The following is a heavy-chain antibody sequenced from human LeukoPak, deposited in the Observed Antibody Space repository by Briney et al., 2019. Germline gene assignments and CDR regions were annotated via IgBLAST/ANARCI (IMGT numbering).Heavy chain of an antibody. CDR2: ISGRGDTM. V-gene: IGHV3-48*03. Sequence: GGSLRLSCAASGFPFSSYEMNWVRQAPGKGLERVSHISGRGDTMYYADSVKGRFTISRDNAKNSLFLQMNSLRAEDTAAYYCAREDHSSDSNYYYYGMDVWGQGTTVTVSS. CDR1: GFPFSSYE. J-gene: IGHJ6*02. CDR3: AREDHSSDSNYYYYGMDV. D-gene: IGHD6-25*01.